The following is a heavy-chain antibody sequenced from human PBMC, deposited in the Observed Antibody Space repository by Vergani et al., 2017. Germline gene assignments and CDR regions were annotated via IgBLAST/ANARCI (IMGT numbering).Heavy chain of an antibody. V-gene: IGHV1-2*02. J-gene: IGHJ5*02. D-gene: IGHD3-3*01. CDR1: GYTFTGYY. Sequence: QVQLVQSGAEVKKPGASVKVYCKASGYTFTGYYMHWVRQAPGQGLAWMGWINPNSGGTNYAQKVQGRGTMTRDTSISTAYMELSRLRSDDTAVYDCARVGRFLEWLLSPWFEPWGQGTLVTVSS. CDR2: INPNSGGT. CDR3: ARVGRFLEWLLSPWFEP.